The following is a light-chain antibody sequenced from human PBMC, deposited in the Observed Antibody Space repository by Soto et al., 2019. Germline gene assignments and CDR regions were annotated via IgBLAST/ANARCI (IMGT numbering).Light chain of an antibody. CDR1: SSNIGAGYD. V-gene: IGLV1-40*01. CDR2: GNS. Sequence: QSVLTQPPSVSAAPGQKVTISCTGSSSNIGAGYDLHWYQQLPGTAPKLLLYGNSNRPSGVPDRFSGSKSGTSASLAITGLQAEDEADYYCQSYDSSLSAYVFGTGTKVTV. CDR3: QSYDSSLSAYV. J-gene: IGLJ1*01.